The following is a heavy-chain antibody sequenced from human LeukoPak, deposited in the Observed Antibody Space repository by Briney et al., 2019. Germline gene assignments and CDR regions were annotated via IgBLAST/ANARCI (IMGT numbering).Heavy chain of an antibody. CDR3: AGVTGSYYFYYYMAV. D-gene: IGHD3-10*01. Sequence: GSLRLSCAASGFTFSSYSMNWVRQPPGKGLEWIGSIYYSGITYYNPSLKSRVTISVDTSKNQFSLKLSSVTAADTAVYYCAGVTGSYYFYYYMAVWGKGTTVTVSS. V-gene: IGHV4-39*07. CDR1: GFTFSSYS. CDR2: IYYSGIT. J-gene: IGHJ6*03.